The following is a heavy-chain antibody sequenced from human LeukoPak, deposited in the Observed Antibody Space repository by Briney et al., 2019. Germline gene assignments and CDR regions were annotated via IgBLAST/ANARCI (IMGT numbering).Heavy chain of an antibody. CDR1: GFTFNSYA. D-gene: IGHD5-18*01. V-gene: IGHV3-23*01. CDR3: AKDRIDSYRAVGYDAFDI. J-gene: IGHJ3*02. Sequence: PGGSLRLSCAASGFTFNSYAMNWVRQAPGKGLEWVSAISGSGGSTYYADSVKGRFTISRDNSKNTLYLQMNSLRAEDTAVYYCAKDRIDSYRAVGYDAFDIWGQGTMVTVSS. CDR2: ISGSGGST.